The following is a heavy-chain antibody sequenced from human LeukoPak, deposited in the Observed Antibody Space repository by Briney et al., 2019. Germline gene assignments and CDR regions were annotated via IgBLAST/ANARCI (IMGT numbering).Heavy chain of an antibody. D-gene: IGHD3-22*01. CDR2: FDPEDGET. CDR1: GYTLTELS. CDR3: ATAIGITMIPSPFGY. V-gene: IGHV1-24*01. Sequence: ASVKVSCKVSGYTLTELSMHWVRQAPGKGFEWMGGFDPEDGETIYAQKFQGRVTMTEDTSTDTAYMELSSLRSEDTAVYYCATAIGITMIPSPFGYWGQGTLVTVSS. J-gene: IGHJ4*02.